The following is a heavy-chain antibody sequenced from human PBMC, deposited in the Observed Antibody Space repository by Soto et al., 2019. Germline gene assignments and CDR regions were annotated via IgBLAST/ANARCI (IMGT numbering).Heavy chain of an antibody. D-gene: IGHD6-19*01. CDR2: IWYDGSNK. Sequence: GGSLRLSCAASGFTFSSYGMHWVRQAPGKGLEWVAVIWYDGSNKYYADSVKGRFTISRDNSKNTLNMQMNSLRAEDTAVYYCARDRGSSGWNGFDYWGQGTLVTVSS. CDR3: ARDRGSSGWNGFDY. CDR1: GFTFSSYG. J-gene: IGHJ4*02. V-gene: IGHV3-33*01.